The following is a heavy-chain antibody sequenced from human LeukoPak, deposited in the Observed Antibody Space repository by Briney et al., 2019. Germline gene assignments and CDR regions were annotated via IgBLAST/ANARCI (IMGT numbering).Heavy chain of an antibody. CDR2: ISNSGSPI. J-gene: IGHJ4*02. D-gene: IGHD4-11*01. CDR1: GFMFDSYS. Sequence: PGGSLRLSCVVSGFMFDSYSMNWVRQATGKGLEWIAYISNSGSPIYYADSVKGRFTISRDKDKSSLYLQMNSLAADDTAVYYCARGLALGLTVTPKAFDYWGQGTLVTVS. V-gene: IGHV3-48*01. CDR3: ARGLALGLTVTPKAFDY.